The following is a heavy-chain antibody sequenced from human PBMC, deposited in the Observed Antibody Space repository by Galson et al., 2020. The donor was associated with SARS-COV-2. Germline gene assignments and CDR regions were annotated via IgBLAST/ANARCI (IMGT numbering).Heavy chain of an antibody. J-gene: IGHJ4*02. CDR2: TSNDGIHK. CDR3: AKFKDDYARGGLEY. V-gene: IGHV3-30*18. Sequence: GGSLRLSCAASGFSFSSYGMHWVRQAPGKGLEWVTVTSNDGIHKYYADSVKGRFTISRDNSKNTLYLQMNSLRTEDTAIYYCAKFKDDYARGGLEYWGQGTLVTVSS. D-gene: IGHD4-17*01. CDR1: GFSFSSYG.